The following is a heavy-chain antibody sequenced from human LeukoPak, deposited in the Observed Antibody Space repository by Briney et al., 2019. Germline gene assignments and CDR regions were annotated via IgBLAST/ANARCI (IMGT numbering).Heavy chain of an antibody. Sequence: ASVKVSCKASGYTFTSYDINWVRQATGQGLEWMGWMNPNSGNTGYAQKFRDRVTITRNTSISTAYMELSSLRSEDTAVYYCARLQAADYYDSSGPWDWFDPWGQGTLVTVSS. CDR2: MNPNSGNT. D-gene: IGHD3-22*01. CDR1: GYTFTSYD. V-gene: IGHV1-8*03. J-gene: IGHJ5*02. CDR3: ARLQAADYYDSSGPWDWFDP.